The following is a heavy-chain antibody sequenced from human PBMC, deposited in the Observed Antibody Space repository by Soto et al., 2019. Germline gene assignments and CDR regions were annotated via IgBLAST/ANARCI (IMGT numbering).Heavy chain of an antibody. D-gene: IGHD6-19*01. CDR1: GYTFTSYG. CDR3: ARRQWLVGGYYYGMDV. Sequence: QVQLVQSGAEVKKPGASVKVSCKASGYTFTSYGISWVRQAPGQGLEWMGWTSAYNGNTNYAQKLQGRVTMTTDTTTSKAYMEPRSVRSDATAVYYCARRQWLVGGYYYGMDVWGQGTTVTVSS. CDR2: TSAYNGNT. J-gene: IGHJ6*02. V-gene: IGHV1-18*01.